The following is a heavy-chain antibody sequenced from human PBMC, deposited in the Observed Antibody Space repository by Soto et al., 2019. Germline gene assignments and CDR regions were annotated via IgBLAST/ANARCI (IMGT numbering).Heavy chain of an antibody. D-gene: IGHD6-13*01. Sequence: KPSETLSLTCTVSVDSITNNYWNWIRQPAGKGLEWIGRIDASGNTNYNPSLNSRVTMSIDTSKKQFSLKLTSVTAADTAIYYCARYSNNWFQTEGMDVWGQGTTVTVSS. V-gene: IGHV4-4*07. J-gene: IGHJ6*02. CDR3: ARYSNNWFQTEGMDV. CDR2: IDASGNT. CDR1: VDSITNNY.